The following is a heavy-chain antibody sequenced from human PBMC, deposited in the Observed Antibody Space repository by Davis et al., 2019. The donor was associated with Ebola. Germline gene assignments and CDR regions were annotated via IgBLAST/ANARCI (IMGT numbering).Heavy chain of an antibody. CDR1: GFTFDDYA. V-gene: IGHV3-23*01. Sequence: GESLKISCAASGFTFDDYAMNWVRQAPGKGLEWVSGISGTGDRTSYADSVKGRFTISRDNSRNTLFLQMNSLTAEDNGIYYCAQAGQSYIDYNWFDPWGQGTQVTVS. CDR2: ISGTGDRT. D-gene: IGHD4/OR15-4a*01. J-gene: IGHJ5*02. CDR3: AQAGQSYIDYNWFDP.